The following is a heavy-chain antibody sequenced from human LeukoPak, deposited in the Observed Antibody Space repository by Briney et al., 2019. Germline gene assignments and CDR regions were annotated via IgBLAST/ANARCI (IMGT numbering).Heavy chain of an antibody. J-gene: IGHJ4*02. V-gene: IGHV4-34*01. CDR2: INQSGNT. CDR1: GGSFGGYY. D-gene: IGHD6-6*01. CDR3: ARNSAYSSSSGTNL. Sequence: SETLSLTCAVYGGSFGGYYWNWIRQPPGKGLEWIGEINQSGNTNYNPSLKSRVTISVDTSKSQSSLKVTSVTAADTAVYFCARNSAYSSSSGTNLWGQGTLVTVSS.